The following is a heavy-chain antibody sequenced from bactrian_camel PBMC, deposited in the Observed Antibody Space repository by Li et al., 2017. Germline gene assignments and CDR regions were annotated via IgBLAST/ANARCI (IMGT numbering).Heavy chain of an antibody. V-gene: IGHV3S55*01. CDR1: GLTFEGGN. J-gene: IGHJ4*01. D-gene: IGHD3*01. Sequence: HVQLVESGGGAVQTGGSLRLTCTAGGLTFEGGNQGWYRETPGSEFELVSSIAPDGSRWYADSVQGRFTISRNVHPERLSLQMTRLKAEDTAMYYCAAGPDVGREKHLTADQVLSIRRNNFWGQGTQVTVS. CDR2: IAPDGSR. CDR3: AAGPDVGREKHLTADQVLSIRRNNF.